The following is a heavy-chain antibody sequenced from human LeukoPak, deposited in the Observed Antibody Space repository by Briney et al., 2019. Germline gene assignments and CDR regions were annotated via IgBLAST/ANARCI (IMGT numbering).Heavy chain of an antibody. CDR2: IYCSGST. CDR3: ASSWRESSGWNDYYYYGMDV. V-gene: IGHV4-39*07. CDR1: GGSISSSSYY. J-gene: IGHJ6*02. Sequence: SETLSLTCTVSGGSISSSSYYWGWIRQPPGKGLEWIGSIYCSGSTYYNPSLKSRVTISVDTSKNQFSLKLSSVTAADTAVYYCASSWRESSGWNDYYYYGMDVWGQGTTVTVSS. D-gene: IGHD6-19*01.